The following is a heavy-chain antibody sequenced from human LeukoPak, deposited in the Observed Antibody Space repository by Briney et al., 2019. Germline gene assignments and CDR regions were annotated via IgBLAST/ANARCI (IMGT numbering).Heavy chain of an antibody. J-gene: IGHJ6*02. V-gene: IGHV4-39*01. CDR2: IYYSGST. Sequence: SETLSLTCTVSGGSISSSSYYWGWIRQPPGKGLEWIGSIYYSGSTYYNPSLKSRVTISVDTSKNQFSLKLSSVTAADTAVYYCARQYASSWSHYYYYGVDVWGQGTTVTVSS. CDR3: ARQYASSWSHYYYYGVDV. CDR1: GGSISSSSYY. D-gene: IGHD6-13*01.